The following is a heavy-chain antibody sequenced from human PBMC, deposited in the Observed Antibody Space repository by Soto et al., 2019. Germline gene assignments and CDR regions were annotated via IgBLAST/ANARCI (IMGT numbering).Heavy chain of an antibody. D-gene: IGHD3-3*01. V-gene: IGHV3-23*01. Sequence: EVQLLESGGGLVQPGGSLRLSCAASGFTFRSYAMSWVRQAPGKGLEWVSAISGSGGSTYYADSVKGRFTISRDNSKNTLYLQMNSLRAEDTAVYYCAKIADYDFWSGYRILFDYWGQGTLVTVSS. J-gene: IGHJ4*02. CDR3: AKIADYDFWSGYRILFDY. CDR1: GFTFRSYA. CDR2: ISGSGGST.